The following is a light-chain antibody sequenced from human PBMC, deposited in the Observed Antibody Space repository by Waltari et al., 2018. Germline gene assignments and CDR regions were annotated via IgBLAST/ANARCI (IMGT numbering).Light chain of an antibody. CDR3: AAWDDSLNGWGV. CDR1: SSNIGSNP. Sequence: HSLLPQPPSASGTPGQRVTISCSGSSSNIGSNPVNWYQQLPGTGPKRLSYRNNQRRSGVPDRFSGSKSGTSASLAISGLQSEDEADYYCAAWDDSLNGWGVFGGGTKLTVL. V-gene: IGLV1-44*01. J-gene: IGLJ2*01. CDR2: RNN.